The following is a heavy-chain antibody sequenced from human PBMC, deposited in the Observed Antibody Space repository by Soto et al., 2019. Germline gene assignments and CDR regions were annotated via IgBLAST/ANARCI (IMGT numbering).Heavy chain of an antibody. Sequence: QVQLQQWGAGLLKPSETLSLTCAVYGGSFSGYYWSWIRQPPGKGLEWIGEINHSGSTNYNPSLKSRVTISVDTSKNQFSLKLSSVTAADTAVYYCARVVEYSYGYALYYYYYYGMDVWGQGTTVTVSS. D-gene: IGHD5-18*01. CDR2: INHSGST. CDR1: GGSFSGYY. V-gene: IGHV4-34*01. J-gene: IGHJ6*02. CDR3: ARVVEYSYGYALYYYYYYGMDV.